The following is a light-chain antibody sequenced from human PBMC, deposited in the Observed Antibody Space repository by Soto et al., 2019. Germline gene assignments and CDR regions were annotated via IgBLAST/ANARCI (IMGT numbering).Light chain of an antibody. CDR2: GAS. J-gene: IGKJ1*01. CDR1: QSVSSN. CDR3: QQNNNWPPWT. V-gene: IGKV3-15*01. Sequence: EIVMTQSPATLSVSRGERATLSCRASQSVSSNLAWYQQKPGQAPRLLIYGASTRATGIPARFSGSGSGTEFTLTISSLQSEDFAVYYCQQNNNWPPWTFGQGTKVDIK.